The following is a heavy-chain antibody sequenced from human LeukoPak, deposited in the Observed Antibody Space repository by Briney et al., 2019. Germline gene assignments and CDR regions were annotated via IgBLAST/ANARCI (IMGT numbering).Heavy chain of an antibody. CDR2: TNHSGST. CDR3: ARPMVRGVKKPNWFDP. J-gene: IGHJ5*02. CDR1: GGSFSGYY. V-gene: IGHV4-34*01. Sequence: SETLSLTCAVYGGSFSGYYWSWIRQPPGKGLEWIGETNHSGSTNYNPSLKSRVTISVDTSKNQFSLKLSSVTAADTAVYYCARPMVRGVKKPNWFDPWGQGTLVTVSS. D-gene: IGHD3-10*01.